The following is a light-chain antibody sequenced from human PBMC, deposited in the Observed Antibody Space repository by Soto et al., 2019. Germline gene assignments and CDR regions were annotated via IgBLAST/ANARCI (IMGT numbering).Light chain of an antibody. Sequence: QSALTQPVSVSGSPGQSITISCTGTSSDVGGYKYVSWYQQHPGKAPKLMIYEVTNRPSGVSNRFSGSKSGNTASLTISRLQAEDEADYYRSSYTSSSTLVFGGGTQLTVL. V-gene: IGLV2-14*01. CDR2: EVT. CDR3: SSYTSSSTLV. CDR1: SSDVGGYKY. J-gene: IGLJ3*02.